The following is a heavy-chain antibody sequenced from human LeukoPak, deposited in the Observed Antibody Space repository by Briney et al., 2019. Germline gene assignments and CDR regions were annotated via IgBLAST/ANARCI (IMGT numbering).Heavy chain of an antibody. CDR2: INPNSGGT. J-gene: IGHJ5*02. CDR1: GYTFTGYY. V-gene: IGHV1-2*02. CDR3: ARVRRGYCSSTSCYWYGPNWFDP. Sequence: GASVKVSCKASGYTFTGYYMHWVRQAPGQGLEWMGWINPNSGGTNYAQKFQGRVTMTRDTSISTAYMELSRLRSDDTAVYYCARVRRGYCSSTSCYWYGPNWFDPWGQGTLVTVSS. D-gene: IGHD2-2*01.